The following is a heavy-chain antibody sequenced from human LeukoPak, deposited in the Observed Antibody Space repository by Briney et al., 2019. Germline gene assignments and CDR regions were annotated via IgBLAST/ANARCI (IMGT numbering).Heavy chain of an antibody. J-gene: IGHJ4*02. CDR1: GGSISSYY. V-gene: IGHV4-4*07. CDR2: IDASGRT. CDR3: AREYGDFDY. D-gene: IGHD4-17*01. Sequence: SETLSLNCTVSGGSISSYYWSWIRQPAGKGLEWIGRIDASGRTNYNPSLKSRVTMSVDTSKKQFSLKVNSVTAADTAVYYCAREYGDFDYWGQGTLVTVSS.